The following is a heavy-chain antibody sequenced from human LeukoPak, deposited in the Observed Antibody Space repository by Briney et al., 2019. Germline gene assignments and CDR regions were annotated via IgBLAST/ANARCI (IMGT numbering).Heavy chain of an antibody. CDR1: GFTFSGHW. CDR2: IVNDGSGA. Sequence: PGGSLRLSCAASGFTFSGHWMHWVRQAPGKGLVWISRIVNDGSGATYVDSVKGRFTTSRDNAKNTLFLQMNSLRAEDTAVYYCVRDSPHSGFNIDFDYWGQGTLVTVSS. V-gene: IGHV3-74*01. CDR3: VRDSPHSGFNIDFDY. J-gene: IGHJ4*02. D-gene: IGHD2-15*01.